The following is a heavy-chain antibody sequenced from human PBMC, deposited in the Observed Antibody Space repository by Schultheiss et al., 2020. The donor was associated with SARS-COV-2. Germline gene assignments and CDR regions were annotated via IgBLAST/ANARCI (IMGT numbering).Heavy chain of an antibody. CDR2: INAGNGNT. CDR3: ARSGYDYYYYYGMDV. Sequence: ASVKVSCKASGYTFTSYGINWVRQAPGQGLEWMGWINAGNGNTKYSQKFQGRVTITRDTSASTAYMELSSLRSEDTAVYYCARSGYDYYYYYGMDVWGQGTTVTVSS. D-gene: IGHD5-12*01. CDR1: GYTFTSYG. J-gene: IGHJ6*02. V-gene: IGHV1-18*01.